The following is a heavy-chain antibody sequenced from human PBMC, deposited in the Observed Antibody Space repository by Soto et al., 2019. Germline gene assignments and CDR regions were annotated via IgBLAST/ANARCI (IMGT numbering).Heavy chain of an antibody. CDR2: IWFDGVKE. CDR3: TRATFDV. J-gene: IGHJ6*02. CDR1: GFTFSSYA. Sequence: PGGSLILSCAASGFTFSSYAMHWVRQAPGKGLEWLAIIWFDGVKEYYAESVRGRFTISIDNSKNTVFLQMDTVGAEDSALYYCTRATFDVWGQGTTVTVSS. V-gene: IGHV3-33*08.